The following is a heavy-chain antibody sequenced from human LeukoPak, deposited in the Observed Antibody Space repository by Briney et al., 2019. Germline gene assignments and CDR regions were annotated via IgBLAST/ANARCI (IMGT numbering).Heavy chain of an antibody. D-gene: IGHD6-6*01. CDR3: ARERVVGDHNWFDP. Sequence: PSETLSLTCAVHGASFSGYSWSWLRRPPGKGLEWIGEVNRLGHTIYNPSLKSRVTISIDTSTTQFSLILTSVTVADTAVYFCARERVVGDHNWFDPWGQGTLVTVSS. CDR2: VNRLGHT. J-gene: IGHJ5*02. V-gene: IGHV4-34*01. CDR1: GASFSGYS.